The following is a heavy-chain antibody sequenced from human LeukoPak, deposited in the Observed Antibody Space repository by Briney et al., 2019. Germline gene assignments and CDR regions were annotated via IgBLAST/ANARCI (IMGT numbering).Heavy chain of an antibody. V-gene: IGHV3-21*01. J-gene: IGHJ6*03. CDR3: ARQESEAVAGSGDYYYYYMDV. Sequence: GGSLRLSCAASGFTFSSYSMNWVRQAPGKGLEWVSSISSSSSYIYYADSVKGRFTISRDNAKNSLYLQMNSLRAEDTAVYYCARQESEAVAGSGDYYYYYMDVWGKGTTVTVSS. D-gene: IGHD6-19*01. CDR2: ISSSSSYI. CDR1: GFTFSSYS.